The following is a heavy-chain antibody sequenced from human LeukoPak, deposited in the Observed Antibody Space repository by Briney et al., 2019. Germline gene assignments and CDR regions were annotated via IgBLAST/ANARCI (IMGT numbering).Heavy chain of an antibody. D-gene: IGHD2-21*02. Sequence: SETLSLTCTVSGGSISSGSYYWSWIRQPAGKGLEWIGRIYTSGSTNYNPSLKSRVSISVDTFKNQFSLKLSSVTAADTAVYYCASSVVVTAMHYWGQGTLVTVSS. CDR1: GGSISSGSYY. V-gene: IGHV4-61*02. CDR3: ASSVVVTAMHY. J-gene: IGHJ4*02. CDR2: IYTSGST.